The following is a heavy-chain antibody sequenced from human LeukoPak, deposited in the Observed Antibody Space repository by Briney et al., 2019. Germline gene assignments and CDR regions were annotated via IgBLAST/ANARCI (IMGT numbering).Heavy chain of an antibody. Sequence: SVKVSCKASGGTFSSYAISWVRQAPGQGLEWMGRIIPILGIANYAQKFQGRVTMTRNTSISTAYMELSSLRSEDTAVYYCARGSRTGEWVDYWGQGTLVTVSS. J-gene: IGHJ4*02. CDR1: GGTFSSYA. CDR2: IIPILGIA. D-gene: IGHD7-27*01. CDR3: ARGSRTGEWVDY. V-gene: IGHV1-69*04.